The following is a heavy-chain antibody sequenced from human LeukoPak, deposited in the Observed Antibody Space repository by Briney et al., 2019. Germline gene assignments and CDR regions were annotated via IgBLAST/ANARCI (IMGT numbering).Heavy chain of an antibody. CDR2: ISSSRSTI. J-gene: IGHJ4*02. V-gene: IGHV3-48*04. CDR1: GFTFSSYS. Sequence: PGGSLRLSCAASGFTFSSYSMHWVRQAPGKGLEWVSYISSSRSTIYYADSVKGRFTFSRDNAKNSLYLQMNSLRAEDTAVYYCARGGPSRYSGYDSAAFDYWGQGTLVTVSS. D-gene: IGHD5-12*01. CDR3: ARGGPSRYSGYDSAAFDY.